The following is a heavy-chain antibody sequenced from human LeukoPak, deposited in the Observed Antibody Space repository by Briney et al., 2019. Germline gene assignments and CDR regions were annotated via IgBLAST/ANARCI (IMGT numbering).Heavy chain of an antibody. D-gene: IGHD2-15*01. CDR2: IHHSGNT. V-gene: IGHV4-38-2*02. CDR1: GFSISSGYQ. CDR3: ARDTSSRWYLFDY. Sequence: SETLSLTCSVSGFSISSGYQWGWIRQSPWKGLEWIGTIHHSGNTDYNPSLESRVTMSVDTSKNEFSLKLNFVTAADTAVYYCARDTSSRWYLFDYWGQGTLVTVSS. J-gene: IGHJ4*02.